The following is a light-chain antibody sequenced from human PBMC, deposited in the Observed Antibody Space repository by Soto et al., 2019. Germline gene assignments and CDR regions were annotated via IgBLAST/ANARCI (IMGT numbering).Light chain of an antibody. Sequence: EIVLTQSPATLSLSPGERATLSCGASQSVSSSYLAWYQQKPGLAPRLLIYDASSRATGIPDRFSGSGSGTDFTLTISRLEPEEFAVYYCQKYSSSPITFGGGTKVEIK. CDR1: QSVSSSY. CDR3: QKYSSSPIT. J-gene: IGKJ4*01. V-gene: IGKV3D-20*01. CDR2: DAS.